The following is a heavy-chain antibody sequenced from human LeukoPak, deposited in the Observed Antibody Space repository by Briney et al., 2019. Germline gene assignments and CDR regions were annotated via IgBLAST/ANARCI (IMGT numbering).Heavy chain of an antibody. Sequence: GGSLRLSCAASGFIVSANYMNWVRQAPGKGLEWVSVIYSGGSPFYADSVKGRFTISRDNSKNTVYLQMNSLRVEDTAVYYCARGRQCDFWGQGTLVTVSS. CDR2: IYSGGSP. CDR3: ARGRQCDF. V-gene: IGHV3-53*01. CDR1: GFIVSANY. D-gene: IGHD4-11*01. J-gene: IGHJ4*02.